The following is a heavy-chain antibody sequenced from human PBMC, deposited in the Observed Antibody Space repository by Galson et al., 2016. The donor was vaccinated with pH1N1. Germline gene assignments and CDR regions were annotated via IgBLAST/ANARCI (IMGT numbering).Heavy chain of an antibody. J-gene: IGHJ6*03. V-gene: IGHV3-30*02. CDR3: AKGFGTTLYYYFYFMDV. D-gene: IGHD1-7*01. CDR2: IRYDGGSK. Sequence: SLRLSCAASGFTFRSYGMHWVRQAPGKGLEWVAFIRYDGGSKYYADSVKGQFTISRDNARDTLFLQMTSLRPDDRAVYYCAKGFGTTLYYYFYFMDVWGKGTTVTVSS. CDR1: GFTFRSYG.